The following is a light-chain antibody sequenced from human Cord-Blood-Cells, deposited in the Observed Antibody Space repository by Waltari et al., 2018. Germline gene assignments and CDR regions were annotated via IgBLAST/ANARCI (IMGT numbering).Light chain of an antibody. CDR3: QQYNSYWT. J-gene: IGKJ1*01. CDR1: QSISSW. CDR2: KAS. Sequence: DIQMTQSPSTLSASVGDRVTITCRASQSISSWLAWYQQKPGKAPKLLIYKASSLESGVPSRFSGSASGTEFTLTISSLQPDDCATYYCQQYNSYWTFGQGTKVEIK. V-gene: IGKV1-5*03.